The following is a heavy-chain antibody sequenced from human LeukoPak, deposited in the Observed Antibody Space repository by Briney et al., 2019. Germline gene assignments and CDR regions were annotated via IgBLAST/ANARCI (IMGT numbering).Heavy chain of an antibody. V-gene: IGHV4-34*01. CDR2: INHSGST. J-gene: IGHJ5*02. D-gene: IGHD3-16*01. CDR3: AREIRGDSWFDP. CDR1: GVSFSGYY. Sequence: PSETLSLTCAVYGVSFSGYYWSWIRQPPGKGLEWIGEINHSGSTNYNPSLKSRVTISVDTSKNQFSLKLSSVTAADTAVYYCAREIRGDSWFDPWGQGTLVTVSS.